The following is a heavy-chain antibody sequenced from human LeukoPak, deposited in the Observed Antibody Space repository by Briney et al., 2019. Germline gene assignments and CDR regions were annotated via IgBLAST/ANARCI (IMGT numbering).Heavy chain of an antibody. D-gene: IGHD1-26*01. J-gene: IGHJ5*02. CDR1: AYTFTIYG. V-gene: IGHV1-18*01. Sequence: ASVTVSFTSSAYTFTIYGISWVRQAPGQGLEWMGWISAYNGNTNYAQKLQGRVTMTTDTSTSTAYMELRSLRSDDTAVYYCARVEYEGATTGWFDPWGQGTLVTVSS. CDR3: ARVEYEGATTGWFDP. CDR2: ISAYNGNT.